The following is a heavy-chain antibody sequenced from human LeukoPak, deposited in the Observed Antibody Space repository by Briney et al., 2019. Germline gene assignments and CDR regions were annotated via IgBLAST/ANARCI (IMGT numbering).Heavy chain of an antibody. D-gene: IGHD6-13*01. CDR3: ARVHTLAAGTSGGWFDP. CDR1: GYTFTGYY. J-gene: IGHJ5*02. CDR2: INPNSGGT. Sequence: ASVKVSCKASGYTFTGYYMHWVRQAPGQGLEWMGWINPNSGGTNYAQKFQGWVTMTRDTSISTAYMELSRLRSDDTAVYYCARVHTLAAGTSGGWFDPWGQGTLVTVSS. V-gene: IGHV1-2*04.